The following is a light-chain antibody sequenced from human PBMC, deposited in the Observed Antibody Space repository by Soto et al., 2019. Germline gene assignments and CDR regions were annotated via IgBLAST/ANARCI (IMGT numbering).Light chain of an antibody. V-gene: IGKV3-15*01. CDR3: QQYNNWLT. CDR1: QSVSSN. Sequence: EIVMTQSPATLSVSPGERATLSCRASQSVSSNLAWYQQKLGQAPRLLIYGASTRAIGIPARFSGSGSGTEFTLTISSLQSEDFTVYYCQQYNNWLTFGGGTKVEIK. CDR2: GAS. J-gene: IGKJ4*01.